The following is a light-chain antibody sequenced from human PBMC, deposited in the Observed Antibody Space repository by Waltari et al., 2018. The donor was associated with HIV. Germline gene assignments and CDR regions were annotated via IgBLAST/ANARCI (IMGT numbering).Light chain of an antibody. J-gene: IGKJ1*01. CDR1: QSILYSAHNKNY. CDR2: WAS. V-gene: IGKV4-1*01. Sequence: DIVMIQSPDSLTVSLGERATINCKSSQSILYSAHNKNYLTWYQQKPGQPPKLLIYWASTRKSGVPDRFSGRVSGTDFTLTISSLQAEDVAVYYCQQYYSTPWTFGQGTKVEIK. CDR3: QQYYSTPWT.